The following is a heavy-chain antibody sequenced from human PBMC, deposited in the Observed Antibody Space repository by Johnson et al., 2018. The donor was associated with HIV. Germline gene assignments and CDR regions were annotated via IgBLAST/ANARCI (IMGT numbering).Heavy chain of an antibody. J-gene: IGHJ3*02. CDR1: GFTFSNYP. V-gene: IGHV3-30*04. D-gene: IGHD3-22*01. CDR3: ARGGRGVRITMIVVVPNDAFDI. CDR2: VSYDGSKK. Sequence: QVQLVESGGGVVRPGRSLRLSCAASGFTFSNYPMHWVRQAPGKGLEWVAVVSYDGSKKFYADSVKGRFTISRDNAKNSLYLQMNSLRAEDTAVYYCARGGRGVRITMIVVVPNDAFDIWGQGTMVTVSS.